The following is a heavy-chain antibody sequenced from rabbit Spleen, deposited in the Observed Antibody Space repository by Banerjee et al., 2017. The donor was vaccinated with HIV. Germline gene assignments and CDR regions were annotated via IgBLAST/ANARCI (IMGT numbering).Heavy chain of an antibody. CDR1: GFSFSSSYY. J-gene: IGHJ6*01. D-gene: IGHD8-1*01. CDR2: IYGGSSGST. Sequence: QSLEESGGDLVKPGASLTLTCTASGFSFSSSYYMCWVRQAPGKGLECIACIYGGSSGSTYYATWAKGRFTCSKTSSTTVTLQMTRLTAADTATYFCARDTGSSFSSYGMDLWGPGTLVTVS. CDR3: ARDTGSSFSSYGMDL. V-gene: IGHV1S40*01.